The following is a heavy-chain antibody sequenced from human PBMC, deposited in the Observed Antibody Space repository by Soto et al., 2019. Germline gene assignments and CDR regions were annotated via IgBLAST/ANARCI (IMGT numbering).Heavy chain of an antibody. D-gene: IGHD3-3*02. V-gene: IGHV4-59*01. CDR1: GGSISSYY. CDR3: ARGIFGVVISWFDP. J-gene: IGHJ5*02. Sequence: PSETLALTCTVSGGSISSYYWSWIRQPPGKGLEWIGYIYYSGSTNYNPSLKSRVTISVDTSKNQFSLKLSSVTAADTAVYYCARGIFGVVISWFDPWGQGTLVTVSS. CDR2: IYYSGST.